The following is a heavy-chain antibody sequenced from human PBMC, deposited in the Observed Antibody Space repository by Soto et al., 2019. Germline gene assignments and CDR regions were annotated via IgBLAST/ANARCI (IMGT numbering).Heavy chain of an antibody. V-gene: IGHV3-43*02. CDR1: GFTFDDYA. CDR2: ISGDGGST. CDR3: AKDMEFVVVPAAYYYYGMDV. J-gene: IGHJ6*02. D-gene: IGHD2-2*01. Sequence: GGSLRLSCAASGFTFDDYAMHWVRQAPGKGLEWVSLISGDGGSTYYADSVKGRFTISRDNSKNSLYLQMNSLRTEDTALYYCAKDMEFVVVPAAYYYYGMDVWGQGTTVTVSS.